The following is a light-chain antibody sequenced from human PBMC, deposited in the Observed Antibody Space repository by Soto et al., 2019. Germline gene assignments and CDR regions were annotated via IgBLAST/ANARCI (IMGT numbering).Light chain of an antibody. J-gene: IGLJ1*01. CDR3: SSYTAYTTYG. V-gene: IGLV2-14*03. CDR1: DSDVGAFNY. Sequence: QSVLTQPASVSGAPGQSITISCTGTDSDVGAFNYVSWYQQFAGKAPKLIIYDVSSRPSGISNRFSGSKSDNTASLTISGLQAEDEADYFCSSYTAYTTYGFGTGTKLTVL. CDR2: DVS.